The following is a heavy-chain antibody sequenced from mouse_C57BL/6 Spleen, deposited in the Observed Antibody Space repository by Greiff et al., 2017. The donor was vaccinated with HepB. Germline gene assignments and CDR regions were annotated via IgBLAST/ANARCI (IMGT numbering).Heavy chain of an antibody. Sequence: VQLQQPGAELVKPGASVKLSCKASGYTFTSYWMHWVKQRPGQGLEWIGMIHPNSGSTNYNEKFKSKATLTVDKSSSTAYMQLSSLTSEDSAVYFCARVELRRSTGAMDYWGQGTSVTVSS. CDR1: GYTFTSYW. D-gene: IGHD1-2*01. CDR2: IHPNSGST. V-gene: IGHV1-64*01. J-gene: IGHJ4*01. CDR3: ARVELRRSTGAMDY.